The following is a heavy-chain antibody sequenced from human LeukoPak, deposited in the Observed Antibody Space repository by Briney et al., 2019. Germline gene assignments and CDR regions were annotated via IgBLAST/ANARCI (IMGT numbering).Heavy chain of an antibody. CDR1: GGHIDSFL. CDR3: ASGGGWLIDY. D-gene: IGHD6-19*01. CDR2: IDNSGST. J-gene: IGHJ4*02. V-gene: IGHV4-4*08. Sequence: PSEPLSLTCTVSGGHIDSFLWNWIRQPPGKGLEWIGYIDNSGSTKYNPSLKSRITMSRDTSKNQFSLKLTSVTAADTAMYYCASGGGWLIDYWGQGTLVSVSS.